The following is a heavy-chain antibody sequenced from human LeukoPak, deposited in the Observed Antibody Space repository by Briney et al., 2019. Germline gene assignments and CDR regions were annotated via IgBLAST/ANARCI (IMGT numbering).Heavy chain of an antibody. Sequence: GGSLRLSCAASGFTFSSYAMSWVRQAPGKGLEWVSAISGSGGSTYYADSVKGRFTISRDNSKNTLYLQMNSLRAEDTAVYYCARDELWTVVEPALDYWGQGTLVTVSS. J-gene: IGHJ4*02. CDR3: ARDELWTVVEPALDY. CDR1: GFTFSSYA. CDR2: ISGSGGST. D-gene: IGHD2-2*01. V-gene: IGHV3-23*01.